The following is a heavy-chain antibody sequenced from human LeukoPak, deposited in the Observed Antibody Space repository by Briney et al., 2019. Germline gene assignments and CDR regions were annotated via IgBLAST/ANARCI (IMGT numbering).Heavy chain of an antibody. CDR3: ARDQVGGSTNTNFDY. D-gene: IGHD2-2*01. CDR2: IIPIFGTA. V-gene: IGHV1-69*13. J-gene: IGHJ4*02. CDR1: GYTFTRYF. Sequence: SVKVSCKATGYTFTRYFIHWVRQAPGQGLEWMGGIIPIFGTANYAQKFQGRVTITADESTSTAYMELSSLRSEDTAVYYCARDQVGGSTNTNFDYWGQGTLVTVSS.